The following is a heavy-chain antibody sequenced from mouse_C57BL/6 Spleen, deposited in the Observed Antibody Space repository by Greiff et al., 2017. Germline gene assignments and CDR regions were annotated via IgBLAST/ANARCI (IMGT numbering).Heavy chain of an antibody. D-gene: IGHD1-1*01. J-gene: IGHJ1*03. V-gene: IGHV5-4*01. CDR3: ARDYYGSSYGYFDV. CDR2: ISDGGRYT. CDR1: GFTFSSYA. Sequence: EVKLMESGGGLVKPGGSLKLSCAASGFTFSSYAMSWVRQTPEKRLEWVATISDGGRYTYYPDNVKGRFTISRDNAKNNLYLQMSHLKSEDTAMYYCARDYYGSSYGYFDVWGTGTTVTVSS.